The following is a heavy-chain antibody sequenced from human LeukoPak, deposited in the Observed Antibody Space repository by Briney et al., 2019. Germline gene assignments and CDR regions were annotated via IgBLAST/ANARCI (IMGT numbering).Heavy chain of an antibody. CDR2: ISAYNGNT. J-gene: IGHJ5*02. CDR3: ARRLGYGSGSENWFDP. CDR1: GYTFTSYG. D-gene: IGHD3-10*01. V-gene: IGHV1-18*01. Sequence: GASVKVSCKASGYTFTSYGISWVRQAPGQGLEWMGWISAYNGNTNYAQKLQGRVTMTTDTSTSTAYMELRSLRSDDTAVYYCARRLGYGSGSENWFDPWGQGTLVTVSP.